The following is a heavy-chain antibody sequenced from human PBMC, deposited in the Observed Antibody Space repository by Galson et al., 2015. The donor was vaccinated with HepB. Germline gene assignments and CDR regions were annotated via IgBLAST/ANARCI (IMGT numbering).Heavy chain of an antibody. CDR2: IVVGSGNT. J-gene: IGHJ6*02. Sequence: SVKVSCKASGFTFTSSAVQWVRQARGQRLEWIGWIVVGSGNTNYAQKFHERVTITRDMSTSTAYMELSSLRSEDTAVYYCAAALTNTNLYGMDVWGQGTTVTVSS. CDR1: GFTFTSSA. V-gene: IGHV1-58*01. D-gene: IGHD2-8*01. CDR3: AAALTNTNLYGMDV.